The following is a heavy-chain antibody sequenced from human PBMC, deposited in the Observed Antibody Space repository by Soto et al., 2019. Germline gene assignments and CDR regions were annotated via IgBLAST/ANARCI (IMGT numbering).Heavy chain of an antibody. CDR3: AREVVRKGFDS. V-gene: IGHV1-8*01. Sequence: ASVKVSCKASGYTFTSYDINWVRQATGQGLEWMGWMNPNSGNTDYAQKFQGRVTMTRNTSISTAYMELSSLSSEDTAVYYCAREVVRKGFDSWGQGNLVTVSS. CDR1: GYTFTSYD. J-gene: IGHJ5*01. D-gene: IGHD2-15*01. CDR2: MNPNSGNT.